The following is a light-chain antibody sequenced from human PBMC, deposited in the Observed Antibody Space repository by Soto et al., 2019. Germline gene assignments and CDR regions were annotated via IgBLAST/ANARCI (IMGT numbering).Light chain of an antibody. Sequence: AIRMTQSPSSLSASTGDRVTITCRASQGISSYLAWYQQKPGNAPKLLIFAASSLQSGVPSRFSGSGSGTEFTLTISSLQSEDFAVYYCQQYNNWPPITFGQGTRLEIK. CDR1: QGISSY. J-gene: IGKJ5*01. CDR3: QQYNNWPPIT. CDR2: AAS. V-gene: IGKV1-8*01.